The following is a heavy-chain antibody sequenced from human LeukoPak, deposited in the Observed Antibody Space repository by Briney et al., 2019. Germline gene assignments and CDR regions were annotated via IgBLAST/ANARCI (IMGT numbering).Heavy chain of an antibody. V-gene: IGHV3-21*01. CDR1: GFAFSSYN. D-gene: IGHD5-18*01. CDR3: ASVYSYGYFDY. CDR2: ISSGGSYI. Sequence: GGSLRLSCAASGFAFSSYNMNWVRQAPGKGLEWVSFISSGGSYIYYADSVKGRFTISRDNAKNSLYLQMNSLRAEDTAVYYCASVYSYGYFDYWGQGTLVTVSS. J-gene: IGHJ4*02.